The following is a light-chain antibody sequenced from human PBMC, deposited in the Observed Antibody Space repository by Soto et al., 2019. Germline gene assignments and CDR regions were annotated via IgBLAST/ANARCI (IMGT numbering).Light chain of an antibody. Sequence: EIVMTQSPATLSVSPGERATLSCRASQSVSSTLAWYQQKPGQAPRLLIYGASTRATDIPARFSGSGSGTKFTLSISSLQSEDFAVYSCQQYNNWPITFGQGTRLEIK. CDR3: QQYNNWPIT. CDR1: QSVSST. J-gene: IGKJ5*01. CDR2: GAS. V-gene: IGKV3-15*01.